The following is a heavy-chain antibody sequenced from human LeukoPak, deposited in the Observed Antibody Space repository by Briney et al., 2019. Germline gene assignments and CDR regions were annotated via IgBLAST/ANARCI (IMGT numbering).Heavy chain of an antibody. CDR3: AKVGSQGYCSSTSCYTVPYYFDY. J-gene: IGHJ4*02. CDR1: GFTFSSYA. CDR2: ISGSGGST. D-gene: IGHD2-2*02. Sequence: GGSLRLSCAASGFTFSSYAMSWVRQAPGKGLEWVSAISGSGGSTYYADSAKGRFTISRDNSKNTLYLQMNSLRAEDTAVYYCAKVGSQGYCSSTSCYTVPYYFDYWGQGTLVTVSS. V-gene: IGHV3-23*01.